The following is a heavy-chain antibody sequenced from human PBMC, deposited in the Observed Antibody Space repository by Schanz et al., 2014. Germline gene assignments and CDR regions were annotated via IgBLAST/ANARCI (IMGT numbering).Heavy chain of an antibody. V-gene: IGHV4-31*02. D-gene: IGHD6-6*01. J-gene: IGHJ4*02. CDR2: IYYSGGT. Sequence: VQLVESGGGLVQPGGSLRLSCSASGFPFSDYFMAWIRQHPGKGLEWVGYIYYSGGTYYSPSLKSRVSISLDTSKNQFSLNLSSVTAADTAVYYCARDRLAAQGIDSCGQGTLVTVSS. CDR3: ARDRLAAQGIDS. CDR1: GFPFSDYF.